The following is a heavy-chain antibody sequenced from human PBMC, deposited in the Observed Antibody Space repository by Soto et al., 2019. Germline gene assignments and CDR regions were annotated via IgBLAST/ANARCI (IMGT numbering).Heavy chain of an antibody. J-gene: IGHJ6*03. V-gene: IGHV3-33*01. CDR1: GFTFSSNG. CDR2: IWYDGSTK. Sequence: QVQLVESGGGVVQPGRSLRLSCAASGFTFSSNGMHWVRQAPGKGLEWVAVIWYDGSTKYYADSVKGRFTISRDNSKSTLYLQMDSLRVEATAVYYCARGSGIYYYYLGVWGKGPTVTVAS. D-gene: IGHD6-13*01. CDR3: ARGSGIYYYYLGV.